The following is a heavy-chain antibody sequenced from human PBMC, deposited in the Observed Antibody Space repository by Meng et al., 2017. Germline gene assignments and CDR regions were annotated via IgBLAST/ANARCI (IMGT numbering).Heavy chain of an antibody. CDR1: GFTVSSNY. CDR2: IYSGGST. Sequence: GESLKISCAASGFTVSSNYMSWVRQAPGKGLEWVSVIYSGGSTYYADSVKGRFTISRDNSKNTLYLQMNRLRAEDTAVYYCASHTPRDDAFDIWGQGTMVTVSS. J-gene: IGHJ3*02. V-gene: IGHV3-66*02. D-gene: IGHD2-2*02. CDR3: ASHTPRDDAFDI.